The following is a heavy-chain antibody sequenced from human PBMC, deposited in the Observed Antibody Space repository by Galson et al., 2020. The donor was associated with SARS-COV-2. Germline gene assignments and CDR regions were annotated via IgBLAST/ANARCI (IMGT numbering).Heavy chain of an antibody. CDR1: GASISNEGYY. V-gene: IGHV4-31*03. CDR3: ARDNRIAVTKRGAFDI. J-gene: IGHJ3*02. D-gene: IGHD6-19*01. Sequence: TSETLSLTCNVSGASISNEGYYWGWIRQHPGKGLEWIAYIYFTGRAYYNPSLKSRVTISVDTSKNQFSLRLKSVTAADTAIYFCARDNRIAVTKRGAFDIWGQGTMVTVSS. CDR2: IYFTGRA.